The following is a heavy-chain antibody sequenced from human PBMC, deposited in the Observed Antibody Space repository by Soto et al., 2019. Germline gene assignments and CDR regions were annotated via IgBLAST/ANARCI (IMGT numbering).Heavy chain of an antibody. V-gene: IGHV3-23*01. CDR2: ISVSGDGT. CDR1: GFTFSSYA. CDR3: ASQIPGPIDGGYVRFSPLPFDY. Sequence: GGSLRLSCAASGFTFSSYAMSWVRQAPGKGLEYVSSISVSGDGTYYADSVKGRFTISRDNSKNTLYLQMNSLRVEDTAVYYCASQIPGPIDGGYVRFSPLPFDYWGQGTLVTVSS. D-gene: IGHD5-12*01. J-gene: IGHJ4*02.